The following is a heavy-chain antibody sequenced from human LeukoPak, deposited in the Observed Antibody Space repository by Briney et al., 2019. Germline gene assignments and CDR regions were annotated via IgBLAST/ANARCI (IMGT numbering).Heavy chain of an antibody. J-gene: IGHJ6*02. Sequence: GASVKVSCKASGYTFTSYDINWVRQATGQGLEWMGWMNPNSGNTGYAQKFQGRVTMTRNTSISTAYMELSSLRSEDTAVYYCARGDPLMYYYYYGMDVWGQGTRSPSP. D-gene: IGHD2-8*01. CDR1: GYTFTSYD. V-gene: IGHV1-8*01. CDR2: MNPNSGNT. CDR3: ARGDPLMYYYYYGMDV.